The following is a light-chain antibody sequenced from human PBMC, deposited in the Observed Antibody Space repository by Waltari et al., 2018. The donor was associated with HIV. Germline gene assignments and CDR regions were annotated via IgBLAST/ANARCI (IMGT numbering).Light chain of an antibody. V-gene: IGLV2-14*01. J-gene: IGLJ1*01. CDR3: SSYTSSSTPV. Sequence: QSALTHPASVSGSPGQSITISCTGPSSDVGGYNYFSWYQQHPVKAPKLMIYHVSNRPSGMSNLFAGTKSGNTASLTISGRQSEDEADYDCSSYTSSSTPVFGTGTKGTVL. CDR2: HVS. CDR1: SSDVGGYNY.